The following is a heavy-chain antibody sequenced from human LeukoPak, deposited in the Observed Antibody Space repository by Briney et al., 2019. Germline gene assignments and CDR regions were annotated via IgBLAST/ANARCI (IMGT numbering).Heavy chain of an antibody. V-gene: IGHV3-53*01. Sequence: AGSLRLSCAASGFTVSSKYMSWVRQAPGKGLEWVSVIYSGGTTYYGDSVKGRFTISRDNSKNTVSLQMNSLRAEDTAVYYCARGGGYYYDSSDYYREEYFQHWGQGTLVTVSS. CDR2: IYSGGTT. CDR1: GFTVSSKY. J-gene: IGHJ1*01. CDR3: ARGGGYYYDSSDYYREEYFQH. D-gene: IGHD3-22*01.